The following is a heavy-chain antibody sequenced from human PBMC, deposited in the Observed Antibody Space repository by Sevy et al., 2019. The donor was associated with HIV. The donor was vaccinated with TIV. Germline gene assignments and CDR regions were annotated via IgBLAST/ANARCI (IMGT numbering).Heavy chain of an antibody. Sequence: GGSLRLSCAASGFTFSNAWMSWVRQAPGKGLEWVGRIKSKTDGGTTDYAAPVKGRFTISRDDSKNTLYLQMNSLKTVDTAVYYCITARGGYSGSYWGYYYYCMDGWGKGTTVTVSS. D-gene: IGHD1-26*01. CDR3: ITARGGYSGSYWGYYYYCMDG. CDR1: GFTFSNAW. V-gene: IGHV3-15*01. CDR2: IKSKTDGGTT. J-gene: IGHJ6*03.